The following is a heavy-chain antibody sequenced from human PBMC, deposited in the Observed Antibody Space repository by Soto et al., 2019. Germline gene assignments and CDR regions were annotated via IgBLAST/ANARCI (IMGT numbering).Heavy chain of an antibody. V-gene: IGHV3-23*01. D-gene: IGHD5-12*01. CDR1: GFTFSSYA. CDR2: ISGSGGST. Sequence: GGSLRLSCAASGFTFSSYAMSWVRQAPGKGLEWVSAISGSGGSTYYADSVKGRFTISRDISKNTLYLQMNSLRADDTAVYYCAKNSRSYYYSGMDVWGQGTTVTVSS. CDR3: AKNSRSYYYSGMDV. J-gene: IGHJ6*02.